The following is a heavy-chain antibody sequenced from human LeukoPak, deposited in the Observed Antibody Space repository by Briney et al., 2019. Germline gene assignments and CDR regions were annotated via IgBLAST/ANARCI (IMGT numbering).Heavy chain of an antibody. D-gene: IGHD6-13*01. Sequence: SETLSLTCTVSGGSISSYYWSWIRQPPGKGLEWIGYIYYSGSTNYNPSLKSRVTISVDTSKNQFSLKLSSVTAADTAVYYCARHGWYSSSWYPDYYYYGMDVWGQGTTVTVSS. CDR2: IYYSGST. V-gene: IGHV4-59*08. CDR3: ARHGWYSSSWYPDYYYYGMDV. J-gene: IGHJ6*02. CDR1: GGSISSYY.